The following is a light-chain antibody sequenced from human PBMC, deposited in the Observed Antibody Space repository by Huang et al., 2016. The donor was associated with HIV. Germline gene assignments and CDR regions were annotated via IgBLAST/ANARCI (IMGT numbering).Light chain of an antibody. J-gene: IGKJ1*01. CDR3: QQYGSSPT. V-gene: IGKV3-20*01. CDR2: GAS. CDR1: QSVSSRY. Sequence: EIVLTQSPGTLSLSPGERATLSCRASQSVSSRYLAGDQQNPGQAPRRLIYGASIRATGMPDRLSGSGSGTDFTLTISRLEPEDFAVYYCQQYGSSPTFGQGTKVEIK.